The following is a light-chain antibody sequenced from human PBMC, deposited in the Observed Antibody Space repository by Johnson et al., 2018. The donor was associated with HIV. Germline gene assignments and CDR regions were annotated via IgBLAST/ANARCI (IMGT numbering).Light chain of an antibody. CDR1: SSNIGNSY. Sequence: QSVLTQPPSVSAAPGQKVTISCSGSSSNIGNSYVSWYQQLPGTAPKLLIYDNNKRPSGIPDRFSGSKSGTSATLGITGLQTGDEADYYCGTWDSSLSGFSVFGTGTKVTVL. V-gene: IGLV1-51*01. J-gene: IGLJ1*01. CDR3: GTWDSSLSGFSV. CDR2: DNN.